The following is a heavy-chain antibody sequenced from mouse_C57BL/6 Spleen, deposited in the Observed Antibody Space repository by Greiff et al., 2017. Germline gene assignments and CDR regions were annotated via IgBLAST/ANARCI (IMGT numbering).Heavy chain of an antibody. J-gene: IGHJ4*01. CDR3: ARKRIYDGYYDAMDY. CDR2: ISSGSSTI. V-gene: IGHV5-17*01. Sequence: EVQLVESGGGLVKPGGSLKLSCAASGFTFSDYGMHWVRQAPEKGLEWVAYISSGSSTIYYADTVKGRFTISRDNAKNTLLLQMTSLRSEDTAMYYCARKRIYDGYYDAMDYWGQGTSVTVSS. CDR1: GFTFSDYG. D-gene: IGHD2-3*01.